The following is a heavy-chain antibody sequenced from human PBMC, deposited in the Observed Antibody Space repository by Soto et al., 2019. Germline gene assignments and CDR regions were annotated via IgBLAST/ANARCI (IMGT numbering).Heavy chain of an antibody. CDR2: IDYTGST. CDR1: GGSISTYY. Sequence: PSETLSLTCTVSGGSISTYYWTWVRQPPGKRLEWIGCIDYTGSTSYNPSLKSRLTISIDTSKNQFSLNLKSVTAADTAVYYCARARRSSGRMDAADIWGQGTRVTVSS. CDR3: ARARRSSGRMDAADI. D-gene: IGHD1-26*01. J-gene: IGHJ3*02. V-gene: IGHV4-59*01.